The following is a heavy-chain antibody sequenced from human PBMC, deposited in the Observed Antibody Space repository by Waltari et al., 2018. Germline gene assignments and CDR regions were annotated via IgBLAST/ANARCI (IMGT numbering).Heavy chain of an antibody. D-gene: IGHD2-21*02. V-gene: IGHV1-69*02. Sequence: QVQLVQSGAEVKKPGSSVKVSCKASGGTFSSYTISWVRQAPGQGLEWMGRIIPFLGIANYAQKFQGRVTITADKSTSTAYMELSSLRSEDTAVYYCARVPLVTATYDYWGQGTLVTVSS. CDR3: ARVPLVTATYDY. CDR2: IIPFLGIA. J-gene: IGHJ4*02. CDR1: GGTFSSYT.